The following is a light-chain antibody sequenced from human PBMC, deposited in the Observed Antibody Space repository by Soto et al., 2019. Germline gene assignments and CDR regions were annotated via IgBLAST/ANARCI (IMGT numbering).Light chain of an antibody. J-gene: IGLJ2*01. V-gene: IGLV1-44*01. CDR3: ATWDDGLNGLV. CDR1: SSNIGSNT. CDR2: RTN. Sequence: QSVLTQPLSASGTPGQRVTISCSGSSSNIGSNTVTWYRQLPGTAPKLLIFRTNQRPSGVPDRFSGSKSGTSASLAISGLQSEDEADYHCATWDDGLNGLVFGGGTQLTVL.